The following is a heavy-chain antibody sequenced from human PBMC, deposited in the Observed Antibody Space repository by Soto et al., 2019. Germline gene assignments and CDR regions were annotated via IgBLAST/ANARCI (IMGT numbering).Heavy chain of an antibody. CDR3: ARQVATISYYYYGLDI. J-gene: IGHJ6*02. V-gene: IGHV4-39*01. D-gene: IGHD5-12*01. Sequence: SETLSLTCIVSGGSISNNSFSWGWIRQPPGKGLEWIGTIYHTGGTHYNPSLKRRLTMSVDTSNDQFSLTLNSLTAADTAVYYGARQVATISYYYYGLDIWGQGTTVTVSS. CDR2: IYHTGGT. CDR1: GGSISNNSFS.